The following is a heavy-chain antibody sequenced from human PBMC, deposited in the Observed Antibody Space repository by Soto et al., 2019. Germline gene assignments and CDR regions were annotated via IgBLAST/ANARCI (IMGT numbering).Heavy chain of an antibody. CDR2: IFSNDEK. V-gene: IGHV2-26*01. Sequence: SGPTLVNPTETLTLTCTVSGFSLSNPRMGVSWIRRPPGKALEWLAHIFSNDEKSYSTSLKSRLTISRDTSKSQVVLTMTNMDPVDTATYYCARIQRISMIVVSKPYFDYWGQGALVTVSS. CDR3: ARIQRISMIVVSKPYFDY. J-gene: IGHJ4*02. D-gene: IGHD3-22*01. CDR1: GFSLSNPRMG.